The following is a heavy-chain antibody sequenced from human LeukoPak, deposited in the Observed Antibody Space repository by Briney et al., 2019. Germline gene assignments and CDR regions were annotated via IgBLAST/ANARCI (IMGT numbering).Heavy chain of an antibody. Sequence: SVKVSCKASGGTFSSYAISWVRQAPGQGLEWMGRIIPILGIANYAQKFQGRVTITADKSTRTAYMELSSLRSEDTAVYYCARSVGATNGGPYYFDYWGQGTLVTVSS. V-gene: IGHV1-69*10. D-gene: IGHD1-26*01. CDR2: IIPILGIA. J-gene: IGHJ4*02. CDR3: ARSVGATNGGPYYFDY. CDR1: GGTFSSYA.